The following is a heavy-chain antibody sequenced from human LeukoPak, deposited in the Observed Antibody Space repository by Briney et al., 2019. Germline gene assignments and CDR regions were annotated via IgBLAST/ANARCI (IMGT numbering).Heavy chain of an antibody. CDR1: GFTFNSYE. J-gene: IGHJ4*02. CDR2: IKSKTDGGTT. D-gene: IGHD3-22*01. Sequence: GGSLRLSCAASGFTFNSYEMNWVRQAPGRGLEWVGRIKSKTDGGTTDYAAPVKGRFTISRDDSKNTLYLQMNSLKTEDSAVYCCASSVYFDYWGQGTLVTVSS. CDR3: ASSVYFDY. V-gene: IGHV3-15*01.